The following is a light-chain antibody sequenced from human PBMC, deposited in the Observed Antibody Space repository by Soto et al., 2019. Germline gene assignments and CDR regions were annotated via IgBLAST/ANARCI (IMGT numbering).Light chain of an antibody. CDR3: QQRYIWPPIT. Sequence: EIVLTQSPATLSLSPGERATLSCRASQSVSSYLAWYQQKPGRAPRLLIYDASNRATGIPARFSGSGSGTDFTLTISSLEPEDFAVYYCQQRYIWPPITFGQGTRLEIK. CDR1: QSVSSY. J-gene: IGKJ5*01. CDR2: DAS. V-gene: IGKV3-11*01.